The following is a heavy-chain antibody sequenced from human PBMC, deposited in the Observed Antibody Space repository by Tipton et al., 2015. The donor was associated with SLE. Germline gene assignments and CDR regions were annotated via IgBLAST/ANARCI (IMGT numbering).Heavy chain of an antibody. CDR1: GYTFTSYA. CDR2: IIPIFGTA. D-gene: IGHD4-17*01. CDR3: ARVPYDFGDYVFRYYYGMDV. Sequence: QSGAEVKKPGASVKVSCKASGYTFTSYAISWVRPAPGQGLEWMGRIIPIFGTANYAQKFQGRVTITADESTSTAYMELSSLRSEDTAVYDCARVPYDFGDYVFRYYYGMDVGGQGTTVTVSS. J-gene: IGHJ6*02. V-gene: IGHV1-69*13.